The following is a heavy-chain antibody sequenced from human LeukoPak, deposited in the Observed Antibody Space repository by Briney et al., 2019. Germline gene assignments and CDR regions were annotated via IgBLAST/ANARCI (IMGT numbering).Heavy chain of an antibody. CDR2: IYYSGST. V-gene: IGHV4-59*01. CDR1: GGSISSYY. J-gene: IGHJ5*02. Sequence: SETLSLTCTVSGGSISSYYWSWIRQPPGKGLEWIGDIYYSGSTNYNPSLKSRVTISVGTSRNQFSLKLHSVTAADTAVYYCARDRGRATWFDPWGQGTLVTVSS. CDR3: ARDRGRATWFDP.